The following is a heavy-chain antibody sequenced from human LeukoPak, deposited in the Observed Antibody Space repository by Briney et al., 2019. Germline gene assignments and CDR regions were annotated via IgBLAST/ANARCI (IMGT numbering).Heavy chain of an antibody. CDR2: IIPIFGTA. CDR1: GGTFSSYA. V-gene: IGHV1-69*06. Sequence: GASVKVSCKASGGTFSSYAISWVRQAPGQGLEWMGGIIPIFGTANYAQKFQGRVTITADKSTSTAYMELSSLRSEDTAVYYCARGSSGWYIGGDSYYFDYWGQGTLVTVSS. D-gene: IGHD6-19*01. CDR3: ARGSSGWYIGGDSYYFDY. J-gene: IGHJ4*02.